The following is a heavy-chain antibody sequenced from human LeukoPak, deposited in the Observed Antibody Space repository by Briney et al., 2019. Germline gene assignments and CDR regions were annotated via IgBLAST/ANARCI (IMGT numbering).Heavy chain of an antibody. CDR3: SRGSYSNWFDP. V-gene: IGHV4-4*02. Sequence: SSGTLSLTCAVSGDSIISSNWWSWVRQPPGKGLEWIGEIFHTGTTNYNPSLKSRVTISVDTSKNQFSLSLTSVTAADTAVYYCSRGSYSNWFDPWGQGTLVTVSS. CDR1: GDSIISSNW. J-gene: IGHJ5*02. D-gene: IGHD3-10*01. CDR2: IFHTGTT.